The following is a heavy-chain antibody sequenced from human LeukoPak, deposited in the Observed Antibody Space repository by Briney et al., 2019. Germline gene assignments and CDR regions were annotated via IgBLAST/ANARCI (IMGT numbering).Heavy chain of an antibody. Sequence: GGSLKLSCAASGLTFSTYAMNWVRQAPGKGLEWVSAISGRGDTTLYTDSVKGRFTISRDNSKNTLYLQMNRLRADDTAVYYCARDQIPYRNFDYWGQGTLVAASS. D-gene: IGHD3-16*02. CDR3: ARDQIPYRNFDY. V-gene: IGHV3-23*01. CDR1: GLTFSTYA. J-gene: IGHJ4*02. CDR2: ISGRGDTT.